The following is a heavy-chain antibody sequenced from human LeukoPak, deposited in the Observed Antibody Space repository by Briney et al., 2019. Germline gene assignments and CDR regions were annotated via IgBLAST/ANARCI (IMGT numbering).Heavy chain of an antibody. CDR1: GVTVSRDY. CDR3: ARDGSSNAFDI. V-gene: IGHV3-53*05. J-gene: IGHJ3*02. CDR2: IYSDGKT. D-gene: IGHD1-26*01. Sequence: GGSLRLSCAASGVTVSRDYMSWVRQAPGKGLEWVSVIYSDGKTYYADSVKGRFTISRDNSKNTLYLQMNSLRAEDTAVYYCARDGSSNAFDIWGQGTMVTVSS.